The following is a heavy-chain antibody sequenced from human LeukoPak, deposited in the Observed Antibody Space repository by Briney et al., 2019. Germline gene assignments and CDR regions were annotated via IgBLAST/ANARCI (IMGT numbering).Heavy chain of an antibody. CDR3: ARGTMMVGP. CDR1: GGSIGSYS. J-gene: IGHJ5*02. Sequence: SETLSLTCTVSGGSIGSYSWSWIRQPPGKGLEWIGYINYSGTTNYNPSLKSRVSMSVDTSKNQFSLKLSSVTAADTAVYYCARGTMMVGPWGQGTQVTVSS. D-gene: IGHD3-22*01. V-gene: IGHV4-59*01. CDR2: INYSGTT.